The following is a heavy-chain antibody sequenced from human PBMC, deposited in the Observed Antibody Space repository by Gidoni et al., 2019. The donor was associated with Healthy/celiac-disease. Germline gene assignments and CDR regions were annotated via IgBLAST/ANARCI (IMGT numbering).Heavy chain of an antibody. D-gene: IGHD1-20*01. V-gene: IGHV3-48*03. J-gene: IGHJ4*02. CDR2: ISSSGSTI. Sequence: EVQLVESGGGLVQPGGSLRLSCAASGFTFSSYEMNWVRQAPGKGLEWVSYISSSGSTIYYADSVKGRFTISRDNAKNSLYLQMNSLRAEDTAVYYCAMGGDLYNWNYVDYWGQGTLVTVSS. CDR1: GFTFSSYE. CDR3: AMGGDLYNWNYVDY.